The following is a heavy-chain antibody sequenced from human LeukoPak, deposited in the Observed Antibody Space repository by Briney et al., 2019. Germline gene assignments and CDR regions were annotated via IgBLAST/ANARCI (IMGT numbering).Heavy chain of an antibody. D-gene: IGHD6-6*01. V-gene: IGHV3-11*04. J-gene: IGHJ4*02. Sequence: GGSLRLSCAASGFTFSDYYMSWIRQAPGKGLEWVSYISSSGSTIYYADSVKGRFTISRDNAKNSLYLQMNSLRAEDTAVYYCASPSSSGYFDYWGQGTLVTVSS. CDR1: GFTFSDYY. CDR3: ASPSSSGYFDY. CDR2: ISSSGSTI.